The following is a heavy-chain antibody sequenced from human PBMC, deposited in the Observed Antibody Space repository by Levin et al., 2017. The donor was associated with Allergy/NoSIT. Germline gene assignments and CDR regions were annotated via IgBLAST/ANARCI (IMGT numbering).Heavy chain of an antibody. D-gene: IGHD6-13*01. CDR1: GFTFDDYA. J-gene: IGHJ3*02. CDR2: ISWNSGSI. Sequence: SLKISCAASGFTFDDYAMHWVRQAPGKGLEWVSGISWNSGSIGYADSVKGRFTISRDNAKNSLYLQMNSLRAEDTALYYCAKDIAAAGTGYSAFDIWGQGTMVTVSS. V-gene: IGHV3-9*01. CDR3: AKDIAAAGTGYSAFDI.